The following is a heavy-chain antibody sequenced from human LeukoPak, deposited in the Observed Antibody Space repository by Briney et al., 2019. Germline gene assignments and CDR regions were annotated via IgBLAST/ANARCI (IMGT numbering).Heavy chain of an antibody. Sequence: SETLSLTCTVSGGSITTGGHYWSWIRQHPGKGLEWIGYIYHSGSTYYNPSLKSRVTISVDTSKNQFSLKLTSVTAADTAMYYCARVAVARLAYFDYWGQGTLVTVSS. V-gene: IGHV4-31*03. CDR3: ARVAVARLAYFDY. D-gene: IGHD6-19*01. CDR2: IYHSGST. J-gene: IGHJ4*02. CDR1: GGSITTGGHY.